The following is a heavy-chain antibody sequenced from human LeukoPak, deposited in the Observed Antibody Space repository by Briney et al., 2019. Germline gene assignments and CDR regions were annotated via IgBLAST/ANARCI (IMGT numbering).Heavy chain of an antibody. CDR1: GFTFSQSW. J-gene: IGHJ4*02. CDR2: INSDGSST. Sequence: GSLRLSCAGSGFTFSQSWMHWVRQAPGKGLVWVSRINSDGSSTTYGDSVKGRFTISRDNSKNTIFLQMNTLRADDTAVYFCATDPATVGVTTRDYWGQGTPVTVSS. D-gene: IGHD1-26*01. V-gene: IGHV3-74*01. CDR3: ATDPATVGVTTRDY.